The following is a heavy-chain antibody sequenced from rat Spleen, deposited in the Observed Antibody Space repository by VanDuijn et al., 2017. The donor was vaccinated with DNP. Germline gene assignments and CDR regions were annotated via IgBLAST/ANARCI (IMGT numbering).Heavy chain of an antibody. CDR1: GFNFNDYW. Sequence: EVKLVESGGGLVQPGRSLKLSCAASGFNFNDYWMGWVRQAPGKGLEWMGQINKDSRTIKYNPSLKDKFTVSRDNAQNTLYLQMSKLGSEDTAFYYCVREDKGVDAWGQGASVTVSS. CDR3: VREDKGVDA. V-gene: IGHV4-2*01. J-gene: IGHJ4*01. D-gene: IGHD2-2*01. CDR2: INKDSRTI.